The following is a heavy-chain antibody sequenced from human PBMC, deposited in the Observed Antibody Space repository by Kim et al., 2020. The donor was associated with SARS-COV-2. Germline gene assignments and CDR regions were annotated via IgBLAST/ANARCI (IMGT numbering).Heavy chain of an antibody. CDR3: ARFGMLEDGMDV. D-gene: IGHD2-8*01. Sequence: NYNPSLTSRVTISVDTSKTQFSLKLSSVTAADPAVYYCARFGMLEDGMDVWGQGTTVTVSS. V-gene: IGHV4-59*01. J-gene: IGHJ6*02.